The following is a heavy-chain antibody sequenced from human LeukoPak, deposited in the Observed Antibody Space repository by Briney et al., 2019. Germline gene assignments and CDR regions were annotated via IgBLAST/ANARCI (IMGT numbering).Heavy chain of an antibody. CDR2: INPKSGVT. V-gene: IGHV1-2*02. Sequence: GASVKVSCKASGYTFTGHYMHWVRQGPGQGPEWMGWINPKSGVTNYAQTFQGRVTMTRDTSISIVYMELSRLTLDDTAVYYCARALRYDDSSGYYAYWGRGTLVTVSS. CDR3: ARALRYDDSSGYYAY. CDR1: GYTFTGHY. J-gene: IGHJ4*01. D-gene: IGHD3-22*01.